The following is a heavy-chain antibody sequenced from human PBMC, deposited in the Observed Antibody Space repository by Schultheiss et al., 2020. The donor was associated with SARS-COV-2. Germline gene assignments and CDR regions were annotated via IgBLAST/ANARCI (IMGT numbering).Heavy chain of an antibody. V-gene: IGHV4-34*01. CDR3: ARGRYYDFWSGYYNFEY. D-gene: IGHD3-3*01. Sequence: SETLSLTCAVYGGSFSGYYWSWIRQPPGKGLEWIGEINHSGSTNYNPSLKSRVTISVDTSKNQFSLKLSSVTAADTAVYYCARGRYYDFWSGYYNFEYWGQGTLVTVSS. CDR2: INHSGST. CDR1: GGSFSGYY. J-gene: IGHJ4*02.